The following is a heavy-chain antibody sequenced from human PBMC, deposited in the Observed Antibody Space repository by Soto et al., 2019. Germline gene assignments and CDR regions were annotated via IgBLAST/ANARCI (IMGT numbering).Heavy chain of an antibody. V-gene: IGHV1-69*01. Sequence: QVQLVQSGAEVKKPGSSVKVSCKASGGTFSSYAISWVRQAPGQGLEWMGGIIPIFGTANYAQKFQDRVTITADESTSTAYMELSSLRSEDTAVYYCARSTFYGDYPPYYFDYWGQGTLVTVSS. CDR3: ARSTFYGDYPPYYFDY. CDR2: IIPIFGTA. J-gene: IGHJ4*02. CDR1: GGTFSSYA. D-gene: IGHD4-17*01.